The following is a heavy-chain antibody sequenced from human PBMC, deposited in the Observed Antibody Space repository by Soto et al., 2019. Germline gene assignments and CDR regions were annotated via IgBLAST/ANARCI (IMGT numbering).Heavy chain of an antibody. Sequence: GGSLRLSCAASGFTFSSYGMHWVRQAPGKGLEWVAVISYDGSNKYYADSVKGRFTISRDNSKNTLYLQMNSLRAEDTAVYYCAKSGIAVAGQYYFDYWGQGTLVTVSS. D-gene: IGHD6-19*01. CDR3: AKSGIAVAGQYYFDY. J-gene: IGHJ4*02. CDR1: GFTFSSYG. CDR2: ISYDGSNK. V-gene: IGHV3-30*18.